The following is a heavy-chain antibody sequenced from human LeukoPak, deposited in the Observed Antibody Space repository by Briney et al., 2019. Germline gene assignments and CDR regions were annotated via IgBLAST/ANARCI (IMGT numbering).Heavy chain of an antibody. CDR3: AGGGYSYVRVPFDY. CDR1: GFTFSSYA. Sequence: GGSLRLSCAASGFTFSSYAMHWVRQAPGKGLEWVAVISYDGSNKYYADSVKGRFTISRDNSKNTLYLQMNSLRAEDTAVYYCAGGGYSYVRVPFDYWGQGTLVTVSS. J-gene: IGHJ4*02. CDR2: ISYDGSNK. D-gene: IGHD5-18*01. V-gene: IGHV3-30-3*01.